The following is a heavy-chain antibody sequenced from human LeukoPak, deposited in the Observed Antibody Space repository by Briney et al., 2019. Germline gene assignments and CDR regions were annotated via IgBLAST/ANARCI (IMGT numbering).Heavy chain of an antibody. D-gene: IGHD3-10*01. J-gene: IGHJ4*02. V-gene: IGHV4-61*09. Sequence: PSETLSLTCTVSGGSISSTSYDWYWIRQPAGKGLEWVGHIYTSGSTNYNPSLKSRVTISVDTSKNQFSLKLTSVTAADTAVYYCTKGRGIWGQGTLVTVSS. CDR1: GGSISSTSYD. CDR2: IYTSGST. CDR3: TKGRGI.